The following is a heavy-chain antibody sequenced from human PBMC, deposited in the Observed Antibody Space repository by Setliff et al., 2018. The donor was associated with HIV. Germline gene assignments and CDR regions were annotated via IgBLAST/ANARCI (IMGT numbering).Heavy chain of an antibody. CDR3: AKARSEYQLMPWYYYMDV. V-gene: IGHV3-33*03. D-gene: IGHD2-2*01. CDR1: GGSISSDG. Sequence: LSLTCTVSGGSISSDGFYWSWIRQHPGEGLEWVAVIWNDGSKTYYADSVKGRFTVSRDNSKKTLYLQMDSLRPEETAVYYCAKARSEYQLMPWYYYMDVWGQGTTVTVSS. CDR2: IWNDGSKT. J-gene: IGHJ6*03.